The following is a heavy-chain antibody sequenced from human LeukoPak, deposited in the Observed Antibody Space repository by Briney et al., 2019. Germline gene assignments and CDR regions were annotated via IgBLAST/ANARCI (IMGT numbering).Heavy chain of an antibody. CDR1: GITLSNCG. J-gene: IGHJ4*02. CDR3: ANRGVVIRVILVGFHKEAYYFDP. CDR2: MSDSGGGT. V-gene: IGHV3-23*01. D-gene: IGHD3-10*01. Sequence: PGGSLRLSCAVSGITLSNCGMSWVRKAPGKGREWVAGMSDSGGGTNYAYSVKGRCTIPRDNPKNTLYLHMNRLRAADTPVYFCANRGVVIRVILVGFHKEAYYFDPWGQGALVTVSS.